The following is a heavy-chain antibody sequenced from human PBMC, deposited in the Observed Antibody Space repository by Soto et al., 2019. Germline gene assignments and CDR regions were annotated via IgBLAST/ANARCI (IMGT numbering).Heavy chain of an antibody. CDR1: GFIFSNYA. D-gene: IGHD3-9*01. CDR3: EKGSHYDILTAYHWFDF. V-gene: IGHV3-23*01. CDR2: TSGGGGGT. Sequence: EVQLLESGGGLVQPGGSLRLSCSASGFIFSNYAMSWVRQAPGKGLEWVSRTSGGGGGTHYADSVKGRFTISRDKSKTTLHLKMNVRRAEETVVYYCEKGSHYDILTAYHWFDFWGQGTLVTVSS. J-gene: IGHJ4*02.